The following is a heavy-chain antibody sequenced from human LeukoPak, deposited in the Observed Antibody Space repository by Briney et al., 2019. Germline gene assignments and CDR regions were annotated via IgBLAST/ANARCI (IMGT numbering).Heavy chain of an antibody. D-gene: IGHD2-21*02. CDR1: GGTFRSYA. CDR2: IIPIFGSA. CDR3: ARGVRDWGGSAFDI. J-gene: IGHJ3*02. Sequence: ASVKVSCKASGGTFRSYAFSWVRQAPGQGLEWLGGIIPIFGSANYAQTFQGRVTITADESTSTVYMELSSLRSEDTTVYYCARGVRDWGGSAFDIWGQGTMVTVSS. V-gene: IGHV1-69*13.